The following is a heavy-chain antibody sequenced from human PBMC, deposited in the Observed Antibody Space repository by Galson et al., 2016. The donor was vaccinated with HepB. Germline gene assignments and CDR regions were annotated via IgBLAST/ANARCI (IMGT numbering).Heavy chain of an antibody. CDR3: VRVWGNYFGY. J-gene: IGHJ4*02. V-gene: IGHV4-4*02. CDR1: GGSFTNNNW. D-gene: IGHD7-27*01. Sequence: SETLSLTCAVSGGSFTNNNWWSWVRQPPGKGLEWIGEMYHSGYTNYKPSLKSRVTMSVDKSKNQFSLRLFAVTAADTAVYHCVRVWGNYFGYWGQGALVTVSS. CDR2: MYHSGYT.